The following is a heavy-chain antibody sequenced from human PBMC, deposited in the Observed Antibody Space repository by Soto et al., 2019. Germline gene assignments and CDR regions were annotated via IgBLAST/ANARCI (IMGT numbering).Heavy chain of an antibody. J-gene: IGHJ6*02. Sequence: SETLSLTCSVSGYSVSSSDYYWAWIRQPPGKGLEWIGSMLYSGLTYFNPSLKSRVTLSVDTSKNQFSVRLNSVTASDTAVYYCAPLSVSLSGPYGIHVWGQGTTVTVSS. V-gene: IGHV4-39*01. CDR2: MLYSGLT. CDR1: GYSVSSSDYY. CDR3: APLSVSLSGPYGIHV. D-gene: IGHD2-15*01.